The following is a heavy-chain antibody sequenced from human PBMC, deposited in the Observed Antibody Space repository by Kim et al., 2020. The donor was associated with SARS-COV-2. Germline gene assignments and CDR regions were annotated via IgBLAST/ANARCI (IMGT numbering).Heavy chain of an antibody. J-gene: IGHJ4*02. CDR2: IWYDGSNK. D-gene: IGHD6-13*01. V-gene: IGHV3-33*01. Sequence: GGSLRLSCAASGFTFSSYGMHWVRQAPDKGLEWVAVIWYDGSNKYYADSVKGRFTISRDNSKNTLYLQMNSLRAEDTAVYYCARDPIGSSWYYFDYWGQG. CDR3: ARDPIGSSWYYFDY. CDR1: GFTFSSYG.